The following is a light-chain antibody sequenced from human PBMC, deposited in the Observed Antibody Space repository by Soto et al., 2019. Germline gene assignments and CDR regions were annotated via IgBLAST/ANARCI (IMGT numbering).Light chain of an antibody. CDR1: QSIKNW. V-gene: IGKV1-5*03. CDR2: KAS. CDR3: QQYNSYSQFT. Sequence: DIQMAQSPSTLSASVGDRVTITCRGSQSIKNWLAWYQQKPGEAPKLLIYKASTLESGVPSRFSGSGSGTEFTLTISCLQPDDVATYHCQQYNSYSQFTFGPGTKVDIK. J-gene: IGKJ3*01.